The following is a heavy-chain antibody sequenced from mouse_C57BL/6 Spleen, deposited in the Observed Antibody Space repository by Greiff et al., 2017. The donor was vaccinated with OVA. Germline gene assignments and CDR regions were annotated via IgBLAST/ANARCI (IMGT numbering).Heavy chain of an antibody. CDR1: GYAFSSSW. Sequence: QVQLQQSGPELVKPGASVKISCKASGYAFSSSWMNWVKQRPGKGLEWIGRIYPGDGDTNYNGKFKGKATLTADKSSSTAYMQLSSLTSEDSAVYFCARCDYGSLYYAMDYWGQGTSVTVSS. J-gene: IGHJ4*01. CDR2: IYPGDGDT. D-gene: IGHD1-1*01. CDR3: ARCDYGSLYYAMDY. V-gene: IGHV1-82*01.